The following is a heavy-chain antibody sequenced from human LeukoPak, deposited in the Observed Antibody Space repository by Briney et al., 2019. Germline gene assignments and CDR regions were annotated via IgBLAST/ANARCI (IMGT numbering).Heavy chain of an antibody. CDR1: GFTFSSYG. V-gene: IGHV3-30*03. CDR3: ARDLERSRANNWFDA. D-gene: IGHD1-1*01. Sequence: PGGSLRLSCAASGFTFSSYGMHWVRQAPGKGLEWVAVISYDGSNKYYADSVKGRFTISRDNSKNTLYLQMNSLRADDTAMYYCARDLERSRANNWFDAWGQGTLVTVSS. J-gene: IGHJ5*02. CDR2: ISYDGSNK.